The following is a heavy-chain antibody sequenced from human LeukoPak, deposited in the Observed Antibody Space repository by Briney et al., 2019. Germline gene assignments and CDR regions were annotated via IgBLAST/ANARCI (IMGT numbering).Heavy chain of an antibody. CDR1: GGSFSGYY. V-gene: IGHV4-34*01. J-gene: IGHJ4*02. CDR2: ISHSGST. Sequence: PSETLSLTCAVYGGSFSGYYWSRIRQPPGKGLEWIGEISHSGSTNYNPSLKSRVTISVDTSKNQFSLKLSSVTAADTAVYYCARGGYYWSGGRFYFDYWGQGTLVTVSS. CDR3: ARGGYYWSGGRFYFDY. D-gene: IGHD3-22*01.